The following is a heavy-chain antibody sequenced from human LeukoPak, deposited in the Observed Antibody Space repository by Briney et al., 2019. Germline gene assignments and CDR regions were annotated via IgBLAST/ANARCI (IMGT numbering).Heavy chain of an antibody. J-gene: IGHJ6*02. V-gene: IGHV3-30*03. Sequence: PGGSLRLSCAASGFTFSSYGMHWVRQAPGKGLEWVAVISYDGSNKYYADSVKGRFTISRDNSKNTLYLQMNSLRAEDTAVYYCARIPVSTWAGRYGMDVWGQGTTVTVSS. CDR1: GFTFSSYG. CDR3: ARIPVSTWAGRYGMDV. D-gene: IGHD3-16*02. CDR2: ISYDGSNK.